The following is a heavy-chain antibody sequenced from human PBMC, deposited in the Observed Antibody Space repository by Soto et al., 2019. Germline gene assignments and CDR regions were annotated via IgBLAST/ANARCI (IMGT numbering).Heavy chain of an antibody. Sequence: GESLKISCKGSGYSFTSYWIGWVRQMPGKGLEWMGIIYPGDSDTRYSPSFQGQVTISADKSISTAYLQWSSLRAEDTAVYYCAKRGNDYSNPYYYYYGMDVWGQGTTVTVSS. CDR2: IYPGDSDT. V-gene: IGHV5-51*01. J-gene: IGHJ6*02. CDR1: GYSFTSYW. D-gene: IGHD4-4*01. CDR3: AKRGNDYSNPYYYYYGMDV.